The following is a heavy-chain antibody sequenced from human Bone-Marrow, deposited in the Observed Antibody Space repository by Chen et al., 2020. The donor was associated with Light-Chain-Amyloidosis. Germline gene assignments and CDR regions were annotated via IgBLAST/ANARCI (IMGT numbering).Heavy chain of an antibody. D-gene: IGHD3-10*01. V-gene: IGHV3-23*01. CDR1: GFTFRSYH. J-gene: IGHJ4*02. Sequence: EVQILESGGDLVQPGGSLRLSCEASGFTFRSYHMSWVRQASGKGLEWVSSISSTGSAAYYADTVKGRFTISRDNSKNTVHLQMDNLRAEDTAMYYCAKVLSAFDGSYNFDHWGRGNLVTVSS. CDR2: ISSTGSAA. CDR3: AKVLSAFDGSYNFDH.